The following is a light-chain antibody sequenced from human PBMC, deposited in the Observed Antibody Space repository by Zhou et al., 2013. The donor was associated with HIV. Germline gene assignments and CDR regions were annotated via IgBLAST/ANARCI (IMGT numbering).Light chain of an antibody. CDR3: LQHNSLPQT. CDR2: KAS. J-gene: IGKJ1*01. Sequence: DIQMTQSPSTLSASVGDRVTITCRASQSIRSWLAWYQQIPGKAPKVLIYKASTLESGVPSRFSGSESGTEFTLTISSLQLEDFATYFCLQHNSLPQTFGQGTKVEIK. V-gene: IGKV1-5*03. CDR1: QSIRSW.